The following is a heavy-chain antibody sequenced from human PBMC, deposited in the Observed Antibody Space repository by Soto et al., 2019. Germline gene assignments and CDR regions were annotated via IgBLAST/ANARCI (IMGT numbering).Heavy chain of an antibody. CDR1: GYTFTGYY. D-gene: IGHD5-18*01. V-gene: IGHV1-2*02. CDR3: ARARGYSYGLGDY. J-gene: IGHJ4*02. CDR2: INPNSGGT. Sequence: ASVKVSCKASGYTFTGYYMHWVRQAPGQGLEWMGWINPNSGGTNYAQKFQGRVTMTRDTSISTAYMELSRLRSDDTAVYYCARARGYSYGLGDYWGQGTLLTVS.